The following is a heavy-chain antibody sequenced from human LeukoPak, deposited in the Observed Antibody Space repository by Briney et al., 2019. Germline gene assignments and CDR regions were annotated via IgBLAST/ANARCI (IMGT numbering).Heavy chain of an antibody. CDR1: GGSFSGYY. D-gene: IGHD1-14*01. CDR3: ATRTGGWFDP. Sequence: PSETLSLTCAVYGGSFSGYYWSWIRQPPGKGLEWIGEINHSGSTNYNPSLTSRVTISVDTSKNQFSLKLSSVTAADTAVYYCATRTGGWFDPWGQGTLVTVSS. CDR2: INHSGST. J-gene: IGHJ5*02. V-gene: IGHV4-34*01.